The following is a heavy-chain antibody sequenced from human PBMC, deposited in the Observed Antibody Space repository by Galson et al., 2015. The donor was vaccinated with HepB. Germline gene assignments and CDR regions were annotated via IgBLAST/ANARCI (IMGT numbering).Heavy chain of an antibody. CDR2: IYWNGDK. V-gene: IGHV2-5*01. Sequence: PALVKPTQTLTLTCTFSGFSLSTSGVGAGWIRQPPGKALEWLALIYWNGDKRYSPSLNSRLNITRDTSKNQVVLTMTNVDPVDTATYYCAHRIYDSSGERFDYWGQGTLVTVSS. J-gene: IGHJ4*02. D-gene: IGHD3-22*01. CDR1: GFSLSTSGVG. CDR3: AHRIYDSSGERFDY.